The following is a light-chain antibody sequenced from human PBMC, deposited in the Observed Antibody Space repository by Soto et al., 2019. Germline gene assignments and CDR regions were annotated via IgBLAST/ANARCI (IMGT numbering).Light chain of an antibody. CDR3: LLFYGDAWV. CDR2: STS. V-gene: IGLV7-43*01. Sequence: TVSLPACASSTGAVTSGYYPNWFQQKAGQAPRVLIYSTSNKHSWTPARFSGSLLGGKAALTLSGVQPEDEAEYYCLLFYGDAWVFGGGTKLTVL. CDR1: TGAVTSGYY. J-gene: IGLJ3*02.